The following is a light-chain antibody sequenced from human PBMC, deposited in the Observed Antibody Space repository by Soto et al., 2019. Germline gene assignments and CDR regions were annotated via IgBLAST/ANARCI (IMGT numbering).Light chain of an antibody. Sequence: QSVLTQPPSASASLGVSVTLTCTLSSGYSNYKVDWYQQRPGKGPRFVMRVGTGGIVGSKGDGIPDRFSVLGSGLNRYLTIKNIQEEEGSDYHCGADHGSGSNFVWVFGGGTKLTVL. CDR3: GADHGSGSNFVWV. J-gene: IGLJ3*02. V-gene: IGLV9-49*01. CDR1: SGYSNYK. CDR2: VGTGGIVG.